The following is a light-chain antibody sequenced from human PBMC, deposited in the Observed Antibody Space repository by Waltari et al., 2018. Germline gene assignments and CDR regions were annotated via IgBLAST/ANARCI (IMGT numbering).Light chain of an antibody. CDR2: EGS. CDR3: CSYAGSNWV. Sequence: QSALTQPASVSGSPGQSITISCTATSSDVGRYDLVSWYQQHPGRAPKLMIYEGSKRPSGVSNRFSGSKSGNTASLTISGLQAEDEADYYCCSYAGSNWVFGGGTKLTVL. J-gene: IGLJ3*02. CDR1: SSDVGRYDL. V-gene: IGLV2-23*01.